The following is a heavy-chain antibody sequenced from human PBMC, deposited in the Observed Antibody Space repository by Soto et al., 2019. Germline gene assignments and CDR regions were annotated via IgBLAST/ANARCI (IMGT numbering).Heavy chain of an antibody. CDR3: TRDRGTYDILTGSWGRPFDY. V-gene: IGHV3-49*03. J-gene: IGHJ4*02. D-gene: IGHD3-9*01. CDR2: IRSKAYGGTA. CDR1: GFTFGDYA. Sequence: GGSLRLSCTASGFTFGDYAMSWFRQAPGKGLEWVGFIRSKAYGGTAEYAASVKGRFTISRDDSKSIAYLQMNSLKTEDTAVYYCTRDRGTYDILTGSWGRPFDYWGQGTLVTVSS.